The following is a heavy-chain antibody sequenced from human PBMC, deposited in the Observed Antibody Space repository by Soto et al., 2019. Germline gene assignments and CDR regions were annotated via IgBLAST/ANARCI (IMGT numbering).Heavy chain of an antibody. J-gene: IGHJ4*02. D-gene: IGHD3-10*01. CDR1: GFTLDHYT. CDR3: SKADRSGSYLAPYYFDY. Sequence: PVGSLRLSCADPGFTLDHYTMHWVRQAPGKGLEWVSPISWHGGSTYYSDSVKGRFTISRDNSKNSLYLQMNRMRTEDTAMYYYSKADRSGSYLAPYYFDYWGQGTLVTVSS. V-gene: IGHV3-43*01. CDR2: ISWHGGST.